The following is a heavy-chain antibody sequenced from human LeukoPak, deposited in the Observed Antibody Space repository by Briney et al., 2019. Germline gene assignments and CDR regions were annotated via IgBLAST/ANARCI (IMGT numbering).Heavy chain of an antibody. D-gene: IGHD2-2*01. J-gene: IGHJ4*02. Sequence: SVKVSCKASGGTFSSYAISWVRQAPGQGLEWMGGIIPIFGTANYAQKFQGRVTITADESTSTAYMELSSLRSEDTAVYYCARVPDIVVVPAANSDYWGQGTLVTVSS. V-gene: IGHV1-69*01. CDR1: GGTFSSYA. CDR3: ARVPDIVVVPAANSDY. CDR2: IIPIFGTA.